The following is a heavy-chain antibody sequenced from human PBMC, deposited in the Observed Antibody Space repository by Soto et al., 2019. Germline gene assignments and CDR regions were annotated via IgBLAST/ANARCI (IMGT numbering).Heavy chain of an antibody. CDR1: GFSLSTSGVG. CDR2: IYWDDDK. J-gene: IGHJ4*02. V-gene: IGHV2-5*02. D-gene: IGHD1-1*01. Sequence: QITLKESGPTRVKPTQTLTLTCTFSGFSLSTSGVGVGWIRQSPGKALERLALIYWDDDKRYSPSLKSRLTITTDTDQHRVVLTMTNMDPVDTATYYCARRAGLQGNWDGGYFDCWGQGALVTVSS. CDR3: ARRAGLQGNWDGGYFDC.